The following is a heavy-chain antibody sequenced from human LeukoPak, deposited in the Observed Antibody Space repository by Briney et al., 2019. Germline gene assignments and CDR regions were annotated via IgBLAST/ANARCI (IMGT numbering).Heavy chain of an antibody. CDR1: GYSFISYW. J-gene: IGHJ6*02. Sequence: GESLKISCKASGYSFISYWIGWVRQTPGKGLEWMGIIYSGDSDTRYSPSFQGQVTISVDKSITTAYLQWSSLKASDTAMYYCARLNPTTAASQRSYAMDVWGQGTTVTVSS. V-gene: IGHV5-51*01. CDR2: IYSGDSDT. D-gene: IGHD4-17*01. CDR3: ARLNPTTAASQRSYAMDV.